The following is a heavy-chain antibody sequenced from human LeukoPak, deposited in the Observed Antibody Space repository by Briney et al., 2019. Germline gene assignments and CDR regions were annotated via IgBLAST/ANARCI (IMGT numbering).Heavy chain of an antibody. CDR1: GFSFSSYW. J-gene: IGHJ6*03. CDR3: ARDCKAATIFGVGYYYYYYMDV. D-gene: IGHD3-3*01. V-gene: IGHV3-7*01. CDR2: IKQDGSEK. Sequence: GGSLRLSCVASGFSFSSYWMSWVRQAPGKGLEWVANIKQDGSEKYYVDSVKGRFTISRDNAKNSLYLQMNSLRAEDTAVYYCARDCKAATIFGVGYYYYYYMDVWGKGTTVTVSS.